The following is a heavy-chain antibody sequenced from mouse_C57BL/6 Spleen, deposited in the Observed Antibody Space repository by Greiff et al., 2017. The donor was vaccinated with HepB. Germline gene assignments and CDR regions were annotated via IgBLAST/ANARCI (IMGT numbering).Heavy chain of an antibody. CDR2: INPNYGTT. D-gene: IGHD1-1*01. CDR3: ARPPYYGSSWFAY. J-gene: IGHJ3*01. CDR1: GYSFTDYN. Sequence: VHVKQSGPELVKPGASVKISCKASGYSFTDYNMNWVKQSNGKSLEWIGVINPNYGTTSYNQKFKGKATFTVDQSSSTAYMQLNSLTSEDSAVYDCARPPYYGSSWFAYWGQGTLVTVSA. V-gene: IGHV1-39*01.